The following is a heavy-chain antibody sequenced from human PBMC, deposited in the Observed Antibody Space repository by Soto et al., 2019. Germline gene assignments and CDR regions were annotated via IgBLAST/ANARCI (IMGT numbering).Heavy chain of an antibody. CDR3: AKDRGGRAVAGILDP. J-gene: IGHJ5*02. CDR2: ISWNSGSI. V-gene: IGHV3-9*01. Sequence: EVQLVESGGGLVQPGRSLRLSCAASGFTFDDYAMHWVRQAPGKGLEWVSGISWNSGSIGYADSVKGRFTISRDNAKNSLYLQMNSLRAEDTALYYCAKDRGGRAVAGILDPWGQGTLVTVSS. D-gene: IGHD6-19*01. CDR1: GFTFDDYA.